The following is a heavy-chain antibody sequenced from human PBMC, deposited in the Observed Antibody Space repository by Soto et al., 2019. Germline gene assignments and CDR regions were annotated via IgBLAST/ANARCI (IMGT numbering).Heavy chain of an antibody. D-gene: IGHD2-8*01. Sequence: EVLLVESGGGLVKPGGSLRLSCAASGFTFGSYSMVWVRQAPEKGLEWVSSIGGSSGHIYYADSLKGRFTISRDNAKNSLYLQMNSLRVEDTAVYYCARTNGAYSNYFDYWGQGTLVNVSS. J-gene: IGHJ4*02. CDR3: ARTNGAYSNYFDY. CDR2: IGGSSGHI. V-gene: IGHV3-21*02. CDR1: GFTFGSYS.